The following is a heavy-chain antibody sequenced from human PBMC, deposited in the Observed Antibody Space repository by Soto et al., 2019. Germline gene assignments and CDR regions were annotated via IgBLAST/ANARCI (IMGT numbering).Heavy chain of an antibody. D-gene: IGHD6-6*01. CDR3: ARDGGGSSNPAISPFDP. Sequence: QVQLVESGGGVVQPGTSLRICCAASGFTFGAYAMHWVRQAPGKGLEWVAFISYDGSNKYYAESVNGRLTISRDNSKNMLYLEMNSLRPDATVVYYCARDGGGSSNPAISPFDPWGQGTLVSVSS. CDR2: ISYDGSNK. V-gene: IGHV3-30*14. J-gene: IGHJ5*02. CDR1: GFTFGAYA.